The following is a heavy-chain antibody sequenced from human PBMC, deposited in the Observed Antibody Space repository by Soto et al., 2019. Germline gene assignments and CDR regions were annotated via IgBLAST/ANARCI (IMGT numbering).Heavy chain of an antibody. Sequence: QLQLQESGPGLVKPSETLSLTCTVSGGSISSSSYYWGWIRQPPGKGLEWIGSIYYSGSTYYNPSLKRRVTISVDTSKNQFSLKLSSVTAADTAVYYCARHVYSGYDFYYWGQGTLVTVSS. CDR2: IYYSGST. CDR3: ARHVYSGYDFYY. CDR1: GGSISSSSYY. D-gene: IGHD5-12*01. J-gene: IGHJ4*02. V-gene: IGHV4-39*01.